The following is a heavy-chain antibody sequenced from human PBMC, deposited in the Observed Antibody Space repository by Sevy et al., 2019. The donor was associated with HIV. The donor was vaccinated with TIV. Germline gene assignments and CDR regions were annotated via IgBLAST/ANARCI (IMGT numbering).Heavy chain of an antibody. D-gene: IGHD2-15*01. V-gene: IGHV4-59*01. J-gene: IGHJ5*02. CDR1: GASIRSYS. CDR2: IFYRGTT. CDR3: ARLECSGEDNCYNH. Sequence: SETLSLTCNVSGASIRSYSWTWIRQPPGKGLEWIGNIFYRGTTDYNPSLKSRVTMSVDTSQNQVSLWVNSVTASDTAVYFCARLECSGEDNCYNHWGQGTPVTVSS.